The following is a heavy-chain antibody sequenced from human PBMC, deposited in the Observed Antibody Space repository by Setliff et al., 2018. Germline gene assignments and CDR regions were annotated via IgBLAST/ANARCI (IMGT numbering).Heavy chain of an antibody. D-gene: IGHD6-25*01. CDR1: GFTFDDYG. J-gene: IGHJ6*03. CDR3: AKSGQTSPYYYYYLDV. CDR2: ISDSSTVI. Sequence: PGGSLRLSCAASGFTFDDYGMSWVRQAPGKGLEWVSGISDSSTVIQYGDSVKGRFTISRDNARNSLYLQMQSLRAEDTAVYYCAKSGQTSPYYYYYLDVWGKGTTVTVSS. V-gene: IGHV3-20*04.